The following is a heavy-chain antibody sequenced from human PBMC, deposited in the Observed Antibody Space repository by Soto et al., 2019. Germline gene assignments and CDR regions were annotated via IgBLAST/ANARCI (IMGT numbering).Heavy chain of an antibody. V-gene: IGHV4-59*01. D-gene: IGHD3-22*01. CDR1: GGSISSYY. CDR3: ARLNYYDSSGYYKRPYYYYGMDV. Sequence: QVQLQESGPGLVKPSETLSLTCTVSGGSISSYYWSWIRQPPGKGLEWIGYIYYSGSTNYNPSLKSRVTISVDTSKHQFSLKLSSVTAADTAVYYCARLNYYDSSGYYKRPYYYYGMDVWGQGTTVTVSS. J-gene: IGHJ6*02. CDR2: IYYSGST.